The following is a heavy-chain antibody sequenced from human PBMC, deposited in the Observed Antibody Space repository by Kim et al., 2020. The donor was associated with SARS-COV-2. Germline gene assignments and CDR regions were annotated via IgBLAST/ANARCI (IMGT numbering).Heavy chain of an antibody. J-gene: IGHJ4*02. CDR3: ARDVGVAGAETFDS. V-gene: IGHV1-18*01. CDR1: GFTSPNFG. CDR2: ISVYGGQT. D-gene: IGHD6-13*01. Sequence: ASVKVSCKASGFTSPNFGISWVRQDPGQGLQWLGWISVYGGQTNYAQKFQDRVTMTIDTSTATAYMELRSLTSDETAMFYCARDVGVAGAETFDSWGQGTRVTVSS.